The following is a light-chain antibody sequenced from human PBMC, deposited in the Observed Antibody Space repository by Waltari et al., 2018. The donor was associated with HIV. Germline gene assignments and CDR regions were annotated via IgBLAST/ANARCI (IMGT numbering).Light chain of an antibody. CDR2: RNY. V-gene: IGLV1-47*01. CDR3: GVWDSTLKQWL. Sequence: QSVLTQPPSASGTPGQTVTIPCSGSTSNVETQWVYWYQQLPGTAPKLLIYRNYQRPSGVPDRFSSSKSGASASLIISGLRSEDVADYSCGVWDSTLKQWLFGGGTKLTVL. CDR1: TSNVETQW. J-gene: IGLJ3*02.